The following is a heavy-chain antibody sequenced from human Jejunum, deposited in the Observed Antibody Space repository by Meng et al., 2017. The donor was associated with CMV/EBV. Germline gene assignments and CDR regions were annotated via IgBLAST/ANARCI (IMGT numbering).Heavy chain of an antibody. Sequence: VQVWQSGAEVKQPGTSVKVACKASGYSFSGHFMDWVRQAPGQGLEWMGWINTNTGGTNYAQKFQGRVTMTRDTSSNTVYMELSSLTSDDSAVYYCSRTTGRGPDFDYWGQGTLVTVSS. D-gene: IGHD1-14*01. J-gene: IGHJ4*02. CDR2: INTNTGGT. CDR1: GYSFSGHF. CDR3: SRTTGRGPDFDY. V-gene: IGHV1-2*02.